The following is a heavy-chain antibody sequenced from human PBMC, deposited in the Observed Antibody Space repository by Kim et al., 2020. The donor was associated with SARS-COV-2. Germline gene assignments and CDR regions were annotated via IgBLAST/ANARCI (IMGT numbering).Heavy chain of an antibody. J-gene: IGHJ2*01. D-gene: IGHD3-22*01. CDR2: ISGSGGST. V-gene: IGHV3-23*01. Sequence: GGSLRLSCAASGFTFSSYAMSWVRQAPGKGLEWVSAISGSGGSTYYADSVKGRFTISRDNSKNTLYLQMNSLRAEDTAVYYCAKKPYYYDSSGYQHYWYFDLWGRGTLVTVSS. CDR1: GFTFSSYA. CDR3: AKKPYYYDSSGYQHYWYFDL.